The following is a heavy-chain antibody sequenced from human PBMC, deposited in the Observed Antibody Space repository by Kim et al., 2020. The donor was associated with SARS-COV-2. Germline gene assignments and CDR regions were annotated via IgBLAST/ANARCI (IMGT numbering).Heavy chain of an antibody. CDR1: GFTFSSYW. J-gene: IGHJ4*02. V-gene: IGHV3-74*01. CDR3: AMGYRDPYGGNSK. Sequence: GGSLRLSCAASGFTFSSYWMHWVRQAPGKGLVWVSRINSDGNNTNYADSVKGRFTISRDNAKNTLYLQMNSLRAEDTALYYCAMGYRDPYGGNSKWGQGTLVTVSS. CDR2: INSDGNNT. D-gene: IGHD4-17*01.